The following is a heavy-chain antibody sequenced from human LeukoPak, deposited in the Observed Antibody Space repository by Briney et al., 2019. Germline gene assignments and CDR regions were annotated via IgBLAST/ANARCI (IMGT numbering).Heavy chain of an antibody. CDR3: ARRRAAAIYFDY. J-gene: IGHJ4*02. D-gene: IGHD2-2*01. CDR2: INPNSGGT. CDR1: GYTFTGYY. Sequence: ASVKVSCKASGYTFTGYYMHWVRQAPGQGLGWMGWINPNSGGTNYAQKFQGRVTMTRDTSISTAYMELSRLRSDDTAVYYCARRRAAAIYFDYWGQGTLVTVSS. V-gene: IGHV1-2*02.